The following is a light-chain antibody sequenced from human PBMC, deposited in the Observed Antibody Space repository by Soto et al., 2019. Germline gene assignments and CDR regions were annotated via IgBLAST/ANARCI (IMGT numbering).Light chain of an antibody. V-gene: IGKV3-15*01. CDR2: GAS. J-gene: IGKJ1*01. CDR3: QQYGSSPPGWT. CDR1: QSVSSN. Sequence: EVVMTQSPATLSVSPGERATLSCRASQSVSSNLAWYQQKPGQAPRLLIYGASTRAAGIPARFSGSGSGTDFTLTITSLQSEDFAVYYCQQYGSSPPGWTFGQGTKVDIK.